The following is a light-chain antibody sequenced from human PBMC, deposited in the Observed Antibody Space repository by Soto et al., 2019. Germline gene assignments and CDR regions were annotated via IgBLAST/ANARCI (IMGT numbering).Light chain of an antibody. CDR1: SSDLAIYNY. Sequence: QSVLTEPACVSASPGQSVTVSCTGTSSDLAIYNYVSWYQQQPGKAPKLMIYQVTNRPSGVSNRFSGSRSGNTASLTISGLQAEDEADYYCSSYTDSSNYVFGTGTKVTVL. J-gene: IGLJ1*01. CDR2: QVT. CDR3: SSYTDSSNYV. V-gene: IGLV2-14*01.